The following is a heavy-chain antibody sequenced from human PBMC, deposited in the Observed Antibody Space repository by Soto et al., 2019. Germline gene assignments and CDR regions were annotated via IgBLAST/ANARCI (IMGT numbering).Heavy chain of an antibody. V-gene: IGHV1-8*01. CDR2: MNPDSGNT. J-gene: IGHJ4*02. Sequence: QVQLVQSGAEVGKPGASVKVSCKASGYTFITYDINWVRQAPGQGLEWMGWMNPDSGNTSYLQKFQGRVTMTRNTSITTAYMELSSLTPEDTAVYYCARVRQHKHEHDYWGQGTLVTVSS. CDR1: GYTFITYD. CDR3: ARVRQHKHEHDY. D-gene: IGHD6-13*01.